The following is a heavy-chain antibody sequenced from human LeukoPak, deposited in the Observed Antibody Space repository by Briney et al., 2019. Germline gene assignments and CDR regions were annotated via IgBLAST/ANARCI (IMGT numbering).Heavy chain of an antibody. CDR1: GFTFSSHG. CDR2: ISYDGSNK. V-gene: IGHV3-30*18. J-gene: IGHJ6*02. D-gene: IGHD3-10*01. CDR3: AKGLGYYDSGESYYYGMGV. Sequence: PGRSLRLSCAASGFTFSSHGMHWGRKAPGKGLEWVAVISYDGSNKYADSVKGQFTISRDNSKNTLYLQMNSLRGEDPAVYYCAKGLGYYDSGESYYYGMGVWGQGTTVTVSS.